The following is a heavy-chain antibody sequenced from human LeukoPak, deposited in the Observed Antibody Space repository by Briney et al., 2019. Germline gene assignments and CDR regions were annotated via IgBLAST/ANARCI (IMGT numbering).Heavy chain of an antibody. J-gene: IGHJ4*02. D-gene: IGHD3-22*01. CDR1: GYTFTSYY. CDR2: FNPSGGGT. CDR3: ARGRFVLDYYRFDY. Sequence: AAVKVSCKASGYTFTSYYMHWVRLAPGQGLEWMGMFNPSGGGTTYAQKFQGRVTMTRDTSTSTVYMELSSLRSEDTAVYYCARGRFVLDYYRFDYWGQGTLVTVLS. V-gene: IGHV1-46*01.